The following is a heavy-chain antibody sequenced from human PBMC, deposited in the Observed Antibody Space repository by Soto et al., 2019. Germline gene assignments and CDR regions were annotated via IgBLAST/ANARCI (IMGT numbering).Heavy chain of an antibody. CDR1: GFTFSSYG. V-gene: IGHV3-33*01. Sequence: GGSLRLSCAASGFTFSSYGMHWVRQAPGKGLEWVAVIWYDGSNKYYADSVKGRFTISRDNSKNTLYLQMNSLRAEDTAVYYCARDWSSSWPTSYYYYGMDVWGQGTTVTVSS. CDR2: IWYDGSNK. CDR3: ARDWSSSWPTSYYYYGMDV. J-gene: IGHJ6*02. D-gene: IGHD6-13*01.